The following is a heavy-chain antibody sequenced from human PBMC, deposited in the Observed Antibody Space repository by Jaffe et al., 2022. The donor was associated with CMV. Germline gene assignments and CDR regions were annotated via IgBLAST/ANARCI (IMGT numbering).Heavy chain of an antibody. J-gene: IGHJ6*02. Sequence: QVQLQESGPGLVKPSETLSLTCTVSGGSISSYYWSWIRQPPGKGLEWIGYIYYSGSTNYNPSLKSRVTISVDTSKNQFSLKLSSVTAADTAVYYCARGYGDYPYYYYGMDVWGQGTTVTVSS. CDR2: IYYSGST. CDR3: ARGYGDYPYYYYGMDV. V-gene: IGHV4-59*01. CDR1: GGSISSYY. D-gene: IGHD4-17*01.